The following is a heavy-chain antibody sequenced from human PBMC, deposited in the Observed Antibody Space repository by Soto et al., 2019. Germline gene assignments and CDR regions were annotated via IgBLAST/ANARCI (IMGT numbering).Heavy chain of an antibody. Sequence: SETLSLTCDVSGFSIASNNYWAWIRQSPGKGLEWIGSRSHSGNTYYNPSLSGRVTISVDTLKNQFSLRLTSVTAADTAVYCCATDLNIMWFFSWGQGTLVTVSS. CDR2: RSHSGNT. CDR3: ATDLNIMWFFS. J-gene: IGHJ5*01. V-gene: IGHV4-38-2*02. CDR1: GFSIASNNY.